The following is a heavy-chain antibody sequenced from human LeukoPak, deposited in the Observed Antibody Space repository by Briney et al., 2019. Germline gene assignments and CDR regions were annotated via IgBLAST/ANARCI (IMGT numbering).Heavy chain of an antibody. CDR2: IYWDEDK. J-gene: IGHJ4*02. CDR1: GFSLSTRGVG. CDR3: AHSYGYEYYFDY. V-gene: IGHV2-5*02. D-gene: IGHD5-18*01. Sequence: SGPTLVKPTQTLTLTCTFSGFSLSTRGVGVGWIRQPPGKALEWLALIYWDEDKRYSPYLKSRLTITKDTSKNQVVLTMTNMDPVDTATYYCAHSYGYEYYFDYWGQGTLVTVSS.